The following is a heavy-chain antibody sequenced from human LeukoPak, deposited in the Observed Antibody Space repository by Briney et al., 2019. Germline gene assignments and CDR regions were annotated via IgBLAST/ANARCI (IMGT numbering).Heavy chain of an antibody. V-gene: IGHV1-18*01. Sequence: ASVKVSCKASGDTFTTYAIIWVRQAPGQGLEWMGWISAYNGNTNYAQKLQGRVTMTTDTLTTTAYMELTSLRPDDTAMYYCASSSRHDYGDGFDIWGQGTMVTVSS. D-gene: IGHD4/OR15-4a*01. CDR3: ASSSRHDYGDGFDI. CDR1: GDTFTTYA. CDR2: ISAYNGNT. J-gene: IGHJ3*02.